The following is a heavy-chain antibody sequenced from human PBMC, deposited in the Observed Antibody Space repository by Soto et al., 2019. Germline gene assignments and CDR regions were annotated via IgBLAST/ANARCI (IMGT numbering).Heavy chain of an antibody. D-gene: IGHD3-9*01. J-gene: IGHJ6*02. Sequence: SETLSLTCAVYGGSFSGYYWTWIRQSPGKGLEWIGEIYHGGSTNYNPSLRSRVTISVDKSKNHFSLRLSPVTAADTAVYYCARGYYEMLTGDYKESYYHDMDVWGQGTTVTVSS. CDR2: IYHGGST. CDR1: GGSFSGYY. CDR3: ARGYYEMLTGDYKESYYHDMDV. V-gene: IGHV4-34*01.